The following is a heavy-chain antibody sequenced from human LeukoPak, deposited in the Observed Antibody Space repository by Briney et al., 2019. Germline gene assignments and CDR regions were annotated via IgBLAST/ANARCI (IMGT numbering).Heavy chain of an antibody. V-gene: IGHV5-51*01. Sequence: GESLKISCQASGYIFTIYWIGWVRQLPGKGLEWMAIIYPGNFDTRYSPSFRGQVTISADKSISTAYLQWSSLKASDTAMYYCARRRSSSWRDFDYWGQGTLVTVSS. CDR1: GYIFTIYW. D-gene: IGHD6-13*01. CDR2: IYPGNFDT. J-gene: IGHJ4*02. CDR3: ARRRSSSWRDFDY.